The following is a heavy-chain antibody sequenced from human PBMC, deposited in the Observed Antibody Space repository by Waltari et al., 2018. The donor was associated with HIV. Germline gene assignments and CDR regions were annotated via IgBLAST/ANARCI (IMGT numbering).Heavy chain of an antibody. CDR1: GFTFRDYA. J-gene: IGHJ5*01. CDR2: ISSDGSNQ. V-gene: IGHV3-30*18. Sequence: QVQLVESGGGVVQPGKSLRLSCAASGFTFRDYAMHWVRQAPGKGLEWVTVISSDGSNQYYADSVKGRFTISRDNSKITLSLQINSLKTEDTAIYYCAKDAYGGHPKNWFDSWGQGTLVTVSS. D-gene: IGHD3-10*01. CDR3: AKDAYGGHPKNWFDS.